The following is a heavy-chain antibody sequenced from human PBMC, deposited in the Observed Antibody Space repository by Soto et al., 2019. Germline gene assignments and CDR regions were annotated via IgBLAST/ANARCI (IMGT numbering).Heavy chain of an antibody. CDR2: IIPIFGTA. Sequence: QVQLVQSGAEVKKPGSSVKVSCKASGGTFSSYAISWVRQAPGQGLEWMGGIIPIFGTANYAQKFQGRVTITGYESTSTAYMELSSLRYEDTDVYYCARSQYSSSWYSYYYYYYGMDVWGQGTTVTVSS. J-gene: IGHJ6*02. D-gene: IGHD6-13*01. CDR1: GGTFSSYA. CDR3: ARSQYSSSWYSYYYYYYGMDV. V-gene: IGHV1-69*12.